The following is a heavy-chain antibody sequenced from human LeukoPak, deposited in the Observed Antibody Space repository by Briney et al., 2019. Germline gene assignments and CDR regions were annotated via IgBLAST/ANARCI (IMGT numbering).Heavy chain of an antibody. CDR3: AKHVVGVGFDY. CDR1: GFTFSSYN. J-gene: IGHJ4*02. Sequence: GGSLRLSCAASGFTFSSYNMNWVRQAPGKGLEWVSSISTSSSYIYYADSVKGRFTISRDNAKNSLYLQMDSLRAEDTAVYYCAKHVVGVGFDYWGRGTLVTVSS. CDR2: ISTSSSYI. D-gene: IGHD3-22*01. V-gene: IGHV3-21*01.